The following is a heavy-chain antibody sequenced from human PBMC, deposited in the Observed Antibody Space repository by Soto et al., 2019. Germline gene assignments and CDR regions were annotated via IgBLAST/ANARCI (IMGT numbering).Heavy chain of an antibody. CDR3: ASIFGVVSPDY. V-gene: IGHV4-39*01. Sequence: SXTLSLTCTVSGGSMSSSSYYWCWIRQPPGKGLEWIGSIYYSGSTYYNPSLKSRVTISVDTSKNQFSLKLSSVTAADTAVYYCASIFGVVSPDYWGQGTLVTVSS. D-gene: IGHD3-3*01. J-gene: IGHJ4*02. CDR2: IYYSGST. CDR1: GGSMSSSSYY.